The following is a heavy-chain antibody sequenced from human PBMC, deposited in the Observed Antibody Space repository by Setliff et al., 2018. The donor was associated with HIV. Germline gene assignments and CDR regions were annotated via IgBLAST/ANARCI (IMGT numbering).Heavy chain of an antibody. D-gene: IGHD3-10*01. V-gene: IGHV4-34*01. J-gene: IGHJ4*02. CDR2: IDHSGST. CDR1: GGSFNDYY. CDR3: ARGLNYYGSGSYLPLGY. Sequence: ETLSLTCAVYGGSFNDYYWTWIRQPPGKGLEWIGEIDHSGSTKYHASLKSRVTISIDTSKNQISLKLSSVTAADTAVYYCARGLNYYGSGSYLPLGYWGQGTLITVSS.